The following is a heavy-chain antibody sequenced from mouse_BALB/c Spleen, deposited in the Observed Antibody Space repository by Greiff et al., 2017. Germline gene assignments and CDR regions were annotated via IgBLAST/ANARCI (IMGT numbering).Heavy chain of an antibody. CDR1: GYTFTSYT. J-gene: IGHJ4*01. CDR3: ARGHRYEYAMDY. V-gene: IGHV1-4*01. CDR2: INPSSGYT. D-gene: IGHD2-14*01. Sequence: QVQLQQSGAELARPGASVKMSCKASGYTFTSYTMHWVKQRPGQGLEWIGYINPSSGYTNYNQKFKDKATLTADKSSSTAYMQLSSLTSEDSAVYYCARGHRYEYAMDYWGQGTSVTVSS.